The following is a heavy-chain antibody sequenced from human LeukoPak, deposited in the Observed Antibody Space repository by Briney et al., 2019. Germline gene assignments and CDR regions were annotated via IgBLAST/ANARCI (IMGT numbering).Heavy chain of an antibody. V-gene: IGHV4-59*01. CDR2: IYYSGST. J-gene: IGHJ4*02. D-gene: IGHD6-13*01. Sequence: PSATLSLTCTVSGGSISSYYWSWIRQPPGKGLEWIGYIYYSGSTNYNPSLKSRVTISVDTSKNQFSLKLSSVTAADTAVYYCARSLYSSSWYEGVAFDYWGQGTLVTVSS. CDR3: ARSLYSSSWYEGVAFDY. CDR1: GGSISSYY.